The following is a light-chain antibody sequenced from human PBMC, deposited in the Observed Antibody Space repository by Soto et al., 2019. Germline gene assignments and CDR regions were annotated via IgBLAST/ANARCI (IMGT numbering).Light chain of an antibody. J-gene: IGKJ3*01. CDR3: QRRSYWPPWFT. Sequence: EIVLTQSPATLSLSPGERATLSCRASQSVSSYLAWYQQKPGQAPSLLIYDASNRATGIPSRFSGSGSGTDFTLTISSLDPEDFAVYYCQRRSYWPPWFTFGPGTTVDIK. CDR2: DAS. V-gene: IGKV3-11*01. CDR1: QSVSSY.